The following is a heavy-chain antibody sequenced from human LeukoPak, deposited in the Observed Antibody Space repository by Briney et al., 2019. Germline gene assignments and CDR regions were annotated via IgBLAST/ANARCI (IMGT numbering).Heavy chain of an antibody. CDR3: ARYSTFWSGYYTNYFDY. D-gene: IGHD3-3*01. CDR1: GGSFSGYY. Sequence: SETLSLTCAVYGGSFSGYYWSWIRQPPGKGLEWIGEINHSGSTNYNPSLKSRVTISVDTSKNQFSLKLSSVTAADTAVYYCARYSTFWSGYYTNYFDYWGQGTLVTVSS. CDR2: INHSGST. V-gene: IGHV4-34*01. J-gene: IGHJ4*02.